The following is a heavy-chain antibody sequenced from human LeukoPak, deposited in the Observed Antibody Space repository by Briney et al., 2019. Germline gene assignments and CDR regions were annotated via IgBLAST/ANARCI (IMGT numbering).Heavy chain of an antibody. CDR1: GFTFSNYG. J-gene: IGHJ4*02. Sequence: QPGRSLRLSCAASGFTFSNYGVHWVRQAPGKGLEWVAVISYDGIKKNYADSVKGRFTISRDNSKNTLYLQMNSLRVEDTAVYYCAKDGQWLAQIPTGEFDYWGQGTLVTVPS. V-gene: IGHV3-30*18. CDR2: ISYDGIKK. CDR3: AKDGQWLAQIPTGEFDY. D-gene: IGHD6-19*01.